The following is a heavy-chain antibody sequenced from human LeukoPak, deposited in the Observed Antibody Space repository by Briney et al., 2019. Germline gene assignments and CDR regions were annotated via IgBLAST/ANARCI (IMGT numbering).Heavy chain of an antibody. J-gene: IGHJ4*02. CDR1: GFTFIDYD. CDR2: IGICGDT. Sequence: GGSLRLSCAASGFTFIDYDMHWVRQVIGKGLEWVSAIGICGDTHYSGSVKGRFTISRENAESSLYLQMNSLRAEDTAVYYSARGGIQVSGIDEFDYWGQGTLVTVSS. D-gene: IGHD6-19*01. V-gene: IGHV3-13*01. CDR3: ARGGIQVSGIDEFDY.